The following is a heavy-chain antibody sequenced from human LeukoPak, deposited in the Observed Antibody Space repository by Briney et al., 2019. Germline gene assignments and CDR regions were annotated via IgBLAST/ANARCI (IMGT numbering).Heavy chain of an antibody. V-gene: IGHV4-59*01. CDR1: GGSISSYY. CDR3: ARDRDSSGWYDY. Sequence: SETLSLTCTVSGGSISSYYWSWIRQPPGKGLEWIGYIYYSGSTNYNPSLQSRVTISVDTSKSQFSLKLSSVTAADTAVYYCARDRDSSGWYDYWGQGTLVTVSS. D-gene: IGHD6-19*01. J-gene: IGHJ4*02. CDR2: IYYSGST.